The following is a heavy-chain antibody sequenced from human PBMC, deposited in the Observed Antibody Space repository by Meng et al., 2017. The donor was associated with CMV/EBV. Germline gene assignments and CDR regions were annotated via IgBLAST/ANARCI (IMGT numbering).Heavy chain of an antibody. D-gene: IGHD1-26*01. CDR1: GGSISSYY. CDR3: ASQYSGTYYREFDY. CDR2: IYTSGSI. Sequence: SETLSLTCTVSGGSISSYYWSWIRQPAGKGLEWIGRIYTSGSINYNPSLKSRVSMSVDTSKNQFSLKLSSVTAADTAVYYCASQYSGTYYREFDYWGQGTLVTVSS. J-gene: IGHJ4*02. V-gene: IGHV4-4*07.